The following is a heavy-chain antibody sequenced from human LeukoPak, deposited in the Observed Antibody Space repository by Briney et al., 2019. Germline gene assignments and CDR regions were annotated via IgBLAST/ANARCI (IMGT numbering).Heavy chain of an antibody. CDR3: ARVGDSGSYYEDAFDI. J-gene: IGHJ3*02. D-gene: IGHD1-26*01. Sequence: ASVTVSCKASGYTFTGYYMHWVRQAPGQGLEWMGRINPNSGGTNYAQKFQGRVTMTRDTSISTAYMELSRLRSDDTAVYYCARVGDSGSYYEDAFDIWGQGTMVTVSS. CDR2: INPNSGGT. V-gene: IGHV1-2*06. CDR1: GYTFTGYY.